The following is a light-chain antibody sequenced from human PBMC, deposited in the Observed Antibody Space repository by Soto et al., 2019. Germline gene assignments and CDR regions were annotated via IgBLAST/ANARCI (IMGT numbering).Light chain of an antibody. J-gene: IGKJ1*01. Sequence: EFVLTHSPGTLSLSPCERAALSGSASQTVRNNYLAWYQQKPGQGPSLLIYGTSTRAGGVPARFSGGGSGTEFTLTITSLQSEDFAVYYCHQYNGWPRTFGQGTKVDI. CDR2: GTS. CDR1: QTVRNN. CDR3: HQYNGWPRT. V-gene: IGKV3-15*01.